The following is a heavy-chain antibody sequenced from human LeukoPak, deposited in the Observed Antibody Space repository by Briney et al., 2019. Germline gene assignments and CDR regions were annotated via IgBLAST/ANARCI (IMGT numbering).Heavy chain of an antibody. CDR3: ARVWKPYDSGSNGMDV. Sequence: PGRSLRLSCAASGFTFSSYAMHWVRQAPGKGLEWVAVISYDGSNKYYADSVKGRFTISRDNSKNTLYLQMNSLRAEDTAVYYCARVWKPYDSGSNGMDVWGKGTTVTVSS. D-gene: IGHD3-10*01. CDR1: GFTFSSYA. V-gene: IGHV3-30*04. J-gene: IGHJ6*04. CDR2: ISYDGSNK.